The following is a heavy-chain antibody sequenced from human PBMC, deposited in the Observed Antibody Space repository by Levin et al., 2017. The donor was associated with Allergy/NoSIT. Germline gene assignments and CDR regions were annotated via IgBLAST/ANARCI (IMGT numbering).Heavy chain of an antibody. CDR3: AREVPQKSWFGELFYYFDY. V-gene: IGHV4-30-2*01. CDR2: IYHSGST. D-gene: IGHD3-10*01. Sequence: SCAVSGGSISSGGYSWSWIRQPPGKGLEWIGYIYHSGSTYFNPSLKSRVTISVDRSKNQFSLKLSSVTAADTAVYYCAREVPQKSWFGELFYYFDYWGQGTLVTVSS. J-gene: IGHJ4*02. CDR1: GGSISSGGYS.